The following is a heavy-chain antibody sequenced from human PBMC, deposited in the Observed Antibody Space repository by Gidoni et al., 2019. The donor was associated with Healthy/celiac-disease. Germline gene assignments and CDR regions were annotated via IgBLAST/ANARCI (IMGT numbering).Heavy chain of an antibody. Sequence: EVQLVESGGGLLQPGGSLRLSCAASGFTFSSYAMHWVRQAPGKGLEYVSAISSNGGSTYYANSVKGRFSISRDNAKNTLYLQMGSLRAEDMAVYYCARGGLSSSSADYWGQGTLVTVSS. CDR2: ISSNGGST. CDR1: GFTFSSYA. CDR3: ARGGLSSSSADY. V-gene: IGHV3-64*01. J-gene: IGHJ4*02. D-gene: IGHD6-6*01.